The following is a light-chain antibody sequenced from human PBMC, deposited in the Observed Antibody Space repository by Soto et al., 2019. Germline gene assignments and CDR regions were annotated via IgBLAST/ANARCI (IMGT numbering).Light chain of an antibody. CDR1: QSVSNNY. CDR3: QQYGSSPWT. Sequence: IVLKQSPCTLSLSPGERATLSCRASQSVSNNYLAWYQQKPGQAPRLLIYGASSRATGIPDRFSGSGSGTDFTLTISRLEPEDFAVYYCQQYGSSPWTFGQGTKVDIK. V-gene: IGKV3-20*01. J-gene: IGKJ1*01. CDR2: GAS.